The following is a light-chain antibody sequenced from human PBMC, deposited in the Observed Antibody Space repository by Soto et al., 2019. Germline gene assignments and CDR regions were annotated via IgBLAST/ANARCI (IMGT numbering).Light chain of an antibody. Sequence: SALTQPASVSGSPGQSITISCTGTCSDVGGYNYVSWYQQHPGKAPKLMIYDVSNRPSGVSNRFSGSKSGNTASLTISGLQAEDEADYYCSSYTSSSAVVFGGGTKLTVL. CDR2: DVS. V-gene: IGLV2-14*01. CDR1: CSDVGGYNY. J-gene: IGLJ2*01. CDR3: SSYTSSSAVV.